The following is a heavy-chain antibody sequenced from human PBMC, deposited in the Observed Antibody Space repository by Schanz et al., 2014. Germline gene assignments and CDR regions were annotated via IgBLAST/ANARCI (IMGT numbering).Heavy chain of an antibody. CDR2: ISGSGSST. J-gene: IGHJ4*02. CDR3: AKHVRSLTGNDY. V-gene: IGHV3-23*04. D-gene: IGHD3-9*01. Sequence: EVQLVESGGGLVKPGGSLRLSCAASGFTFSSYAMTWVRQAPGKGLDWVSAISGSGSSTYYADSVKGRFTISRDNSKNTLFLQMSSLRAEDTAVYYCAKHVRSLTGNDYWGQGTLVTVSS. CDR1: GFTFSSYA.